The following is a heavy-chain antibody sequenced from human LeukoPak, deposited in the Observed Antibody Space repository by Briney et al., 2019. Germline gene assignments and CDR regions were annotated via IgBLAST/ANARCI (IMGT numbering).Heavy chain of an antibody. Sequence: GGSLRLSCAASGFTFDDYGMNWVRQAPGKGLEWVSGINWNGGRSGYADSVKGRFTISRDNAKNSLYLQMNSLRAEDTAVYYCVKDRGPSGRGAFDIWGQGTMVTVSS. J-gene: IGHJ3*02. CDR2: INWNGGRS. D-gene: IGHD1-26*01. CDR3: VKDRGPSGRGAFDI. CDR1: GFTFDDYG. V-gene: IGHV3-20*04.